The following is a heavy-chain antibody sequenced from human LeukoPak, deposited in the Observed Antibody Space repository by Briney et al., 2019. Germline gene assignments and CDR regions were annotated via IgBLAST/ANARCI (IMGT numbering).Heavy chain of an antibody. Sequence: SETLSLTCTVSGGSISSSYYWDWIRQSPGKGLEWIGNIYSGGSTYYTPSLKSRVTISVDTSKNQFSLKLSSVTAADTAIYFCARHSRSGSGGYENAFDIWGQGTMVTVSS. CDR2: IYSGGST. V-gene: IGHV4-39*01. CDR3: ARHSRSGSGGYENAFDI. J-gene: IGHJ3*02. D-gene: IGHD5-12*01. CDR1: GGSISSSYY.